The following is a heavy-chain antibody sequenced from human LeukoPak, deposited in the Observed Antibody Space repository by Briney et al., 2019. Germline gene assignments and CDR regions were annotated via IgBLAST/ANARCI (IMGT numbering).Heavy chain of an antibody. Sequence: GGSLRLSCAAPGFTFSSYAMSWVRQAPGKGLEWVSAISGSGGSTYYADSVKGRFTISRDNSKNTLYLQMNSLRAEDTAVYYCAKDRYGDNPWSYYYYYMDVWGKGTTVTVSS. D-gene: IGHD4-17*01. CDR1: GFTFSSYA. CDR2: ISGSGGST. CDR3: AKDRYGDNPWSYYYYYMDV. J-gene: IGHJ6*03. V-gene: IGHV3-23*01.